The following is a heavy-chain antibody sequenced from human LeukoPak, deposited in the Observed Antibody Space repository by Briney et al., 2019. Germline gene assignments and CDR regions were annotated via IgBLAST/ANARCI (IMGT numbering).Heavy chain of an antibody. D-gene: IGHD3-10*01. CDR2: ISGSGGST. J-gene: IGHJ3*02. CDR1: GGSFSGYY. V-gene: IGHV3-23*01. Sequence: ETLSLTCAVYGGSFSGYYWSWIRQPPGKGLEWVSAISGSGGSTYYADSVKGRFTISRDNSKNTLYLQMNSLRAEDTAVYYCAKCTRMVRGVIGAFDIWGQGTMVTVSS. CDR3: AKCTRMVRGVIGAFDI.